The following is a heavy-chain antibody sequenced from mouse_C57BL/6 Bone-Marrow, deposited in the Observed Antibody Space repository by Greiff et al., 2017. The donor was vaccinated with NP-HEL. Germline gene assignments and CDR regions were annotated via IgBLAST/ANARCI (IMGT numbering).Heavy chain of an antibody. CDR1: GYTFTSYW. CDR2: IDPSDSYT. V-gene: IGHV1-69*01. Sequence: VQLQQPGAELVMPGASVKLSCKASGYTFTSYWMHWVKQRPGQGLEWIGEIDPSDSYTNYNQKFKGKSTLTVDQSSSTAYMQLSSLTSEDSAVYYCAKLGREGDYWGQGTTLTVSS. D-gene: IGHD4-1*01. CDR3: AKLGREGDY. J-gene: IGHJ2*01.